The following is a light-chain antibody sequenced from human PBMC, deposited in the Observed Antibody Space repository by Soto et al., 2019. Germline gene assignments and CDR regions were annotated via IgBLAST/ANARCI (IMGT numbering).Light chain of an antibody. CDR1: QSISSN. Sequence: EIVMTQSPATLSVSPGERAILSCWASQSISSNLAWYQQKPGQAPRLIIYGASTRATGIPARFSGSGSGTEFTLTIFSLESEDFAVYYGQQYEKWPLWTFGQGTRVEIK. J-gene: IGKJ1*01. CDR3: QQYEKWPLWT. V-gene: IGKV3-15*01. CDR2: GAS.